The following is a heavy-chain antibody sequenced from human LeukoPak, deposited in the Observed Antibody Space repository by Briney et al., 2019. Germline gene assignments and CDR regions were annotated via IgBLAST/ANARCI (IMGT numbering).Heavy chain of an antibody. CDR1: GFTFSSYW. V-gene: IGHV3-7*03. Sequence: GGSLRLSCAASGFTFSSYWMNWARQAPGKGLEWVASINHNGNVNYYVDSVEGRVTISRDNAKNSLYLQMSNLRAEDTAVYFCARGGGLDVWGRGATVTVSS. CDR2: INHNGNVN. CDR3: ARGGGLDV. D-gene: IGHD3-16*01. J-gene: IGHJ6*02.